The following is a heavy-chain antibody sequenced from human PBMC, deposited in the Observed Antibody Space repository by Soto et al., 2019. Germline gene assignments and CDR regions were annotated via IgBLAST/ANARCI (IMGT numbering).Heavy chain of an antibody. V-gene: IGHV4-59*08. D-gene: IGHD4-17*01. CDR2: IYYSGST. Sequence: SETLSLTCTVSGGSISSYYWSWIRQPPGKGLEWIGYIYYSGSTNYNPSLKSRVTISVDTSKNQFSLKLSSVTAADTAVYYCARRVREGHDYGGNFDYWGQGTLVTVSS. J-gene: IGHJ4*02. CDR1: GGSISSYY. CDR3: ARRVREGHDYGGNFDY.